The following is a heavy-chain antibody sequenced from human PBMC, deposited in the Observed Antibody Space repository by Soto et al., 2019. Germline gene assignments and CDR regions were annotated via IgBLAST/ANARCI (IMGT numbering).Heavy chain of an antibody. J-gene: IGHJ4*02. CDR1: GFSFSNCA. CDR2: IKTSGDTT. V-gene: IGHV3-23*05. Sequence: GGSLRLSCAASGFSFSNCAMSWVRQAPGKGLEWVSTIKTSGDTTFYADPVRGRFTTSRDDSKNTLYLQMNSLRAEDTATYYCTKDVTGDIGADFWGQGTPVTVSS. D-gene: IGHD2-21*02. CDR3: TKDVTGDIGADF.